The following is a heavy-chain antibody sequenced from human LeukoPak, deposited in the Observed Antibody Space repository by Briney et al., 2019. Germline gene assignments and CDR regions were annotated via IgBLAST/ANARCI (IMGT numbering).Heavy chain of an antibody. V-gene: IGHV3-48*02. J-gene: IGHJ4*02. CDR1: GFTFSSYS. CDR2: ISTSSSTI. Sequence: GGSPRLSCAASGFTFSSYSMNWVRQAPGKGLEWVSYISTSSSTIYYADSVKGRFTISRDNAKNSLNLQMNSLRDEDTAVYYCARDYRSSSGWTVDYWGQGTLVTVSS. CDR3: ARDYRSSSGWTVDY. D-gene: IGHD6-19*01.